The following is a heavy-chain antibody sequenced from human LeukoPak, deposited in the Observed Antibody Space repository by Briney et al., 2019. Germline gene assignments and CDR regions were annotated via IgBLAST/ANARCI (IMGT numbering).Heavy chain of an antibody. Sequence: PSETLPLTCAVSGGSISSGGYSWSWIRQPPGKGLEWIGYIYHSGSTYYNPSLKSRVTISVDRSKNQFSLKLSSVTAADTAVYYCARGSTTIVDQGFDYWGQGTLVTVSS. CDR3: ARGSTTIVDQGFDY. J-gene: IGHJ4*02. D-gene: IGHD3-22*01. CDR2: IYHSGST. V-gene: IGHV4-30-2*01. CDR1: GGSISSGGYS.